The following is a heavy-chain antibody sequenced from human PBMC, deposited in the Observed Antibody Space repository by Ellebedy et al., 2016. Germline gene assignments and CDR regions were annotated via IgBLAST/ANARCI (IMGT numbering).Heavy chain of an antibody. CDR1: GFTFSDYW. V-gene: IGHV3-74*01. CDR2: INGDGSIT. J-gene: IGHJ6*03. CDR3: AKDAGSGFPQYYYMDV. D-gene: IGHD3-10*01. Sequence: GGSLRLSCAASGFTFSDYWMHWVRQAPGKGLVWVSRINGDGSITHYADSVKGRFTMSRDNAKKTVSLQMNSLRGEDTAIYYCAKDAGSGFPQYYYMDVWGSGTTVTVSS.